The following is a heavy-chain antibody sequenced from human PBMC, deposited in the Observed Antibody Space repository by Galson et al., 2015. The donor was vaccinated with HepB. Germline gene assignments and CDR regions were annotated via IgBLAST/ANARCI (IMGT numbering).Heavy chain of an antibody. CDR3: ARMLSYRYYGSGSPYYYYMDV. CDR2: IDWDDDK. CDR1: GFSLSTSGMC. V-gene: IGHV2-70*01. D-gene: IGHD3-10*01. Sequence: PALVKPTQTLTLTCTFSGFSLSTSGMCVSWIRQPPGKALEWLALIDWDDDKYYSTSLKTRLTISKDTSKNQVVLTMTNMDPVDTATYYCARMLSYRYYGSGSPYYYYMDVWGKGTTVTVSS. J-gene: IGHJ6*03.